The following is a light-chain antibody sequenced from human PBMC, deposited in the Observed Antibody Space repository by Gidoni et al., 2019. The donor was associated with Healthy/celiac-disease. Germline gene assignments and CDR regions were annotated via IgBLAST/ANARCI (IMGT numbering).Light chain of an antibody. Sequence: EIVLTQSPGTLSLSPGERATLSCRASQSVSSSYLAWYQQKPGQAPRLLIYGASSRATVIPDRFSGSGSGTDFTLTISRLEPEDFAVYYCQQYGSSPSITFGQXTQLEIK. CDR2: GAS. J-gene: IGKJ5*01. CDR3: QQYGSSPSIT. CDR1: QSVSSSY. V-gene: IGKV3-20*01.